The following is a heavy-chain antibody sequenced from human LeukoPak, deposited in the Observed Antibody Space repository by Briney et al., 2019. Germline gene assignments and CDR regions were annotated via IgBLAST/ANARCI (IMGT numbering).Heavy chain of an antibody. J-gene: IGHJ4*02. CDR3: AKVSYYDFWRVPFDY. CDR1: GFTFSSYA. Sequence: GGSLRPSCAASGFTFSSYAMSWVRQAPGKGLEWVSAISGSDGSTYYADSVKGRFTISRDNSKNTLYLQMNSLRAEDTAVYYCAKVSYYDFWRVPFDYWGQGTLVTVSS. D-gene: IGHD3-3*01. CDR2: ISGSDGST. V-gene: IGHV3-23*01.